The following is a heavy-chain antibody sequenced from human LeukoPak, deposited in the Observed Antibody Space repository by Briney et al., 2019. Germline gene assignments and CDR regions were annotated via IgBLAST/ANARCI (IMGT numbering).Heavy chain of an antibody. V-gene: IGHV3-30-3*01. CDR1: GFTFSSYA. CDR3: ARGEADSSSSFDY. D-gene: IGHD6-13*01. J-gene: IGHJ4*02. Sequence: GGSLRLSCAASGFTFSSYAMHWVRQAPGKELEWVAVISYDGSNKYYADSVKGRFTISRDNSKNTLYLQMNSLRAEDTAVYYCARGEADSSSSFDYWGQGTLVTVSS. CDR2: ISYDGSNK.